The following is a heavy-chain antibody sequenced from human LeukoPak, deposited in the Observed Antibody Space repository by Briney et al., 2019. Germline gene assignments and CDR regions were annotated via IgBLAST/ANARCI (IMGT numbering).Heavy chain of an antibody. CDR1: GFTSSSYW. J-gene: IGHJ4*02. Sequence: PGGSLRLSCAASGFTSSSYWMHWVRQAPGKGLVWVSRINTDGSSTNYADSVKGRFIISRDNAKNTLYLQMNSLRAEDTAVYYCARATKIPYFDWYHAPDYWGQGTLVTVSS. CDR3: ARATKIPYFDWYHAPDY. D-gene: IGHD3-9*01. V-gene: IGHV3-74*01. CDR2: INTDGSST.